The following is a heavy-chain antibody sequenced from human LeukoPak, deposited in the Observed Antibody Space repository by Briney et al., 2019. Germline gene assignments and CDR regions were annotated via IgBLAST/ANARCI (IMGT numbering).Heavy chain of an antibody. CDR3: ARDGGSIRFDP. V-gene: IGHV4-31*03. D-gene: IGHD3-16*01. CDR1: GGSISSGGYS. J-gene: IGHJ5*02. Sequence: SETLSLTCTVSGGSISSGGYSWSWIRQHPGKGLEWIGYIYYSGSTYYNPSLKSRVTISVDTSKNQFSLKLSSVTAADTAVYYCARDGGSIRFDPWGQGTLVTVSS. CDR2: IYYSGST.